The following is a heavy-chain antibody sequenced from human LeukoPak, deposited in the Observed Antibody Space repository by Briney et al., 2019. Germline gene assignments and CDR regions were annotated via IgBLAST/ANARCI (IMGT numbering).Heavy chain of an antibody. D-gene: IGHD3-22*01. CDR1: GFTFSSYA. V-gene: IGHV3-30-3*01. CDR3: ARDYDSSGYYYPALEY. J-gene: IGHJ4*02. CDR2: ISYDGSNK. Sequence: PGGSLRLSCAASGFTFSSYAMPWVRQAPGKGLEWVAVISYDGSNKYYADSVKGRFTISRDNSKNTLYLQMNSLRAEDTAVYYCARDYDSSGYYYPALEYWGQGTLVTVSS.